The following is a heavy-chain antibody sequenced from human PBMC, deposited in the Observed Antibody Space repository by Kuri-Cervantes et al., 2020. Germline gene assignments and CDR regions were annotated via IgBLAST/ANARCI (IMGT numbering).Heavy chain of an antibody. CDR1: GGSISSSSYY. CDR2: IYYSGST. J-gene: IGHJ5*02. D-gene: IGHD1-7*01. V-gene: IGHV4-39*07. Sequence: GSLRLSCSVSGGSISSSSYYWGWIRQPPGKGLEWIGSIYYSGSTYYNPSLKSRVTISVDTSKNQFSLKLSSVTAADTAVYDCARGGGRYNWNYGGGWFDPWGQGTLVTVSS. CDR3: ARGGGRYNWNYGGGWFDP.